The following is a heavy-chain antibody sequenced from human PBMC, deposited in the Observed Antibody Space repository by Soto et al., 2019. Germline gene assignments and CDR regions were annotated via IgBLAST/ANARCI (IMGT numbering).Heavy chain of an antibody. Sequence: PXXSLKISRKGSGYSFTSYWIDWVRQMPGKGLEWMGIIYPGDSDTRYSPSFQGQVTISADKSISTAYLQWSSLNASDTAMYYCARPIYGDYEFGMDVWGQGTTVTVSS. V-gene: IGHV5-51*01. CDR2: IYPGDSDT. CDR3: ARPIYGDYEFGMDV. D-gene: IGHD4-17*01. J-gene: IGHJ6*02. CDR1: GYSFTSYW.